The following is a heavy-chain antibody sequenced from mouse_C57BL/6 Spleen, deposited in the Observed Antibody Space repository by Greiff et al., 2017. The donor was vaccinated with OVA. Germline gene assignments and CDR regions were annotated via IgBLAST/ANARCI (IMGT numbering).Heavy chain of an antibody. CDR2: IYYSGTI. CDR3: ARESYGYFDV. Sequence: EVKLMESGPGLVKPSQTVFLTCTVTGISITTGNYRWSWIRQFPGNKLEWIGSIYYSGTITYNPSLTSRTTITRDTPKNQFFLEMNALTAEDTATYYSARESYGYFDVWGTGTTVTVSS. V-gene: IGHV3-5*01. CDR1: GISITTGNYR. J-gene: IGHJ1*03.